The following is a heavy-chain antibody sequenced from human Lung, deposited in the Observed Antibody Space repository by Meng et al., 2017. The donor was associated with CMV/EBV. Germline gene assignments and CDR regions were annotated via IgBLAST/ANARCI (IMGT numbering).Heavy chain of an antibody. D-gene: IGHD3/OR15-3a*01. Sequence: GGSXRLXCKVSGYMFNIYWIGWVRQKPGKGLEWMGIIYPGDSDVRYSPSFQGQVTISADKSTNTAYLQWSGLRASDTAMYYCARQDWTYGHRAYYFDYWGQGTXVT. CDR2: IYPGDSDV. CDR3: ARQDWTYGHRAYYFDY. V-gene: IGHV5-51*01. J-gene: IGHJ4*02. CDR1: GYMFNIYW.